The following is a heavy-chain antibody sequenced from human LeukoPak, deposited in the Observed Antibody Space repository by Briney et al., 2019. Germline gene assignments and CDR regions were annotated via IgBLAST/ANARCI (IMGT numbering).Heavy chain of an antibody. CDR3: ARVPDNYGDL. CDR2: IFYSGYT. J-gene: IGHJ5*02. V-gene: IGHV4-39*07. D-gene: IGHD4-17*01. CDR1: GGSISNSSYY. Sequence: SETLSLTCTVSGGSISNSSYYWGWIRQPPGKGLEWIGSIFYSGYTYYNPSLKSRVTISLDTSKNQFSLNLSSVTAADAAVYYCARVPDNYGDLWGQGTLVTVSS.